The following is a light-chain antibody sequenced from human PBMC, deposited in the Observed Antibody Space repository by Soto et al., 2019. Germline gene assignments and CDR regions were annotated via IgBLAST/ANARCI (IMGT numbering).Light chain of an antibody. CDR2: YDS. V-gene: IGLV3-21*04. CDR3: QVWDSSSDHYV. CDR1: NIGSKS. Sequence: SYELTQPPSVSVAPGKTARITCGGNNIGSKSVHWYQQKPGQAPVLVIYYDSDRPSGIPERFSCSNSGNTATLTISRVEAGDDADYYCQVWDSSSDHYVFGTGTKVTVL. J-gene: IGLJ1*01.